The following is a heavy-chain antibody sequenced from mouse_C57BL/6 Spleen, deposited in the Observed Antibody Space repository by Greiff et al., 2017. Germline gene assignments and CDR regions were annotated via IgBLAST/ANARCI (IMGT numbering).Heavy chain of an antibody. D-gene: IGHD1-1*01. CDR3: ARWTTTDYFDY. V-gene: IGHV1-82*01. CDR2: IYPGDGDT. Sequence: QVQLQQSGPELVKPGASVKISCKASGYAFSSSWMNWVKQRPGKGLEWIGRIYPGDGDTNYNGKFKGKATLTADKSSSTAYMQLSSLTSEDSAVYFCARWTTTDYFDYWGQGTTLTVSS. CDR1: GYAFSSSW. J-gene: IGHJ2*01.